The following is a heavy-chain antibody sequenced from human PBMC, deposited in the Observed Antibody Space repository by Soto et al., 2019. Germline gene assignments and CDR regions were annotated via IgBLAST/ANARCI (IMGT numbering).Heavy chain of an antibody. J-gene: IGHJ3*02. CDR1: GFTFTSYS. D-gene: IGHD3-22*01. CDR2: IYSGGST. CDR3: ARELYYYDSSGYFDAFDI. Sequence: PGGSLRLSCAAYGFTFTSYSMNWVRQAPGKGLEWVSVIYSGGSTYYADSVKGRFTISRDNSKNTLYLQMNSLRAEDTAVYYCARELYYYDSSGYFDAFDIWGQGTMVTVSS. V-gene: IGHV3-53*01.